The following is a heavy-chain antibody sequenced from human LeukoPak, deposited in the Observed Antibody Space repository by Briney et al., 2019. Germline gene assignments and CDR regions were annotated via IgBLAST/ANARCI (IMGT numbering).Heavy chain of an antibody. D-gene: IGHD6-13*01. Sequence: HPGGSLRLSCAASGFTFSSYRMNWVRQAPGKGLEWVAVTSYDGSNKYYADSVKGRFTISRDNSKNTLYLQMNSLRAEDTAVYYCAKDLRSSSWFRRYYYGMDVWGQGTTVTVSS. CDR1: GFTFSSYR. CDR2: TSYDGSNK. CDR3: AKDLRSSSWFRRYYYGMDV. V-gene: IGHV3-30*18. J-gene: IGHJ6*02.